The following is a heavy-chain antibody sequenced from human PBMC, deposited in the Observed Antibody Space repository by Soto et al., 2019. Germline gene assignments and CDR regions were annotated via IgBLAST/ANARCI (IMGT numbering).Heavy chain of an antibody. Sequence: GGSLILSCAASGFTFSNYAMHWARQAPGKGPEWVAVISDDGINKYYADSVKGRFAISRDKSKNTVYLQMNSLRAEDTAVYYCVKGSRGEYWYYYNGVDVWGQGTTVTV. CDR1: GFTFSNYA. CDR2: ISDDGINK. V-gene: IGHV3-30*09. D-gene: IGHD3-10*01. CDR3: VKGSRGEYWYYYNGVDV. J-gene: IGHJ6*02.